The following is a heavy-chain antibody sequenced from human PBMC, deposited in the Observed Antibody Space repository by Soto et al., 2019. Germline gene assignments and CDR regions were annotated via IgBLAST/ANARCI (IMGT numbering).Heavy chain of an antibody. CDR3: AKARIIMVLRTFDC. CDR1: GFTFSSYA. D-gene: IGHD3-3*01. V-gene: IGHV3-23*01. J-gene: IGHJ4*02. Sequence: PGGSLRLSCAASGFTFSSYAMSWVRQAPGKGLEWVSGITTSGGGTYYADSVKGRFTISRDNSKNTLYLQMNSLRAEDTAVYYCAKARIIMVLRTFDCWGQGTLVTVSS. CDR2: ITTSGGGT.